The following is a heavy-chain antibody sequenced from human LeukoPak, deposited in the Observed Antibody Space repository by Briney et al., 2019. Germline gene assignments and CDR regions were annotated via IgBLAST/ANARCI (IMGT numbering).Heavy chain of an antibody. D-gene: IGHD1-26*01. CDR3: ARAKDGGSYTLFDY. CDR2: ISWNSGSI. J-gene: IGHJ4*02. CDR1: GFTFDDYA. Sequence: GESLRLSCAASGFTFDDYAMHWVRQAPGKVLEWVSGISWNSGSIGYADSVKGRFTISRDNAKNSLYLQMNSLRAEDTALYYCARAKDGGSYTLFDYWGQGTLVTVSS. V-gene: IGHV3-9*01.